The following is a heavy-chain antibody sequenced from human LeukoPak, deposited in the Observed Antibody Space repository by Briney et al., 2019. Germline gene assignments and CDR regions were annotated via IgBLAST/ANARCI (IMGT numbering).Heavy chain of an antibody. CDR1: GLTFSTYW. J-gene: IGHJ4*02. Sequence: GGSLRLSCAASGLTFSTYWMSWVRQAPGQGLEWVANVKHDGSEKYYVDSVKGRFTISRDNAKNSLYLQMNNLRAEDTAVYYCVARDGGYGDYWGQGTLVTVSS. CDR2: VKHDGSEK. CDR3: VARDGGYGDY. V-gene: IGHV3-7*03. D-gene: IGHD5-24*01.